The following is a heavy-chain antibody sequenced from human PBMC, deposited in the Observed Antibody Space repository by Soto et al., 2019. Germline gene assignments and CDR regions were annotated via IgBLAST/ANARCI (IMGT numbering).Heavy chain of an antibody. Sequence: QVQLVQSGAEVKEPGSSVKVSCTASGGTFATYAINWVRQAPDQGLEWMGGIIVIFGTVQSAQKFPGRVTNTADTATSRAYMELISLGSDDTAVYYCASGISPAAVSRMDVWGQGTMVTVSS. V-gene: IGHV1-69*06. CDR3: ASGISPAAVSRMDV. CDR2: IIVIFGTV. J-gene: IGHJ6*02. D-gene: IGHD6-13*01. CDR1: GGTFATYA.